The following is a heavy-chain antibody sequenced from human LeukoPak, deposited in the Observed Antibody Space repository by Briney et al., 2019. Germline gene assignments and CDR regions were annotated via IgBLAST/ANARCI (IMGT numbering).Heavy chain of an antibody. D-gene: IGHD3-22*01. CDR3: AKDNGSYYDSSVTDY. Sequence: GGSLRLSCAASGFTFDDYAMHWVRQAPGKGLEWVSGISWNSGSIGYADSVKGRFTISRDNAKNSLYLQMNSLRAEDTALYYCAKDNGSYYDSSVTDYWGQGTLVTVSS. CDR2: ISWNSGSI. CDR1: GFTFDDYA. V-gene: IGHV3-9*01. J-gene: IGHJ4*02.